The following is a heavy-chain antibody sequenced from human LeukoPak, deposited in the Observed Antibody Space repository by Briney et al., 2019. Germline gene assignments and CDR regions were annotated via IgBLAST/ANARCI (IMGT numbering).Heavy chain of an antibody. V-gene: IGHV4-59*11. CDR2: LFDSVNT. CDR3: ATIKRGSIFGYFDS. D-gene: IGHD5-18*01. J-gene: IGHJ4*02. Sequence: KPSETLSLTCTVSGGSISSHYWSWIRQPPGKGLEWIAYLFDSVNTKDNPSLQSRLTLSADTSKNQFSLRLSSVTAADTAVYYCATIKRGSIFGYFDSWGQGIKVTVSS. CDR1: GGSISSHY.